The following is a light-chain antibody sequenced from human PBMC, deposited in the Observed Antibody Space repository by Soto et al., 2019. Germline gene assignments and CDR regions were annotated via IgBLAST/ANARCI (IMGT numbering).Light chain of an antibody. CDR3: TSYTTSSTLV. Sequence: QSVVTQPASVSGSPGQSMTISCTGTSSDVGSYNYVSWYQHHPGKAPKLMIYEVSNRPSGVSNRFSGSKSGNTASLTISGLQAEDEADYYCTSYTTSSTLVFGTGTKVTVL. CDR2: EVS. J-gene: IGLJ1*01. CDR1: SSDVGSYNY. V-gene: IGLV2-14*01.